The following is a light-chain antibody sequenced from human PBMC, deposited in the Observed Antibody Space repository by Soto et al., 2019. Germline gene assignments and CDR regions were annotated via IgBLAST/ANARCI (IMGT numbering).Light chain of an antibody. Sequence: DIVMTQSPDSLAVSLGERATINCKSSQTVLYSSNNKNYLAWYQQKPGQPPKLLIYWAFTRESGVPDRFSGGGSGTFFTLSISILQAEDVAVYYCQLYYRTPPTFGGGTKVEIK. CDR1: QTVLYSSNNKNY. J-gene: IGKJ4*01. V-gene: IGKV4-1*01. CDR2: WAF. CDR3: QLYYRTPPT.